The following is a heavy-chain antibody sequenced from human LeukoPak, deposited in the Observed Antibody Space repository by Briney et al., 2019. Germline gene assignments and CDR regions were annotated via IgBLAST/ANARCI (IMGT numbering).Heavy chain of an antibody. Sequence: GGSLRLSCAASGFTFSSYWMHWVRQAPGKGLVWVSRINTDGSSTSYADSVKGRFTISRDNAKNTLYLQMNSLRAEDTAVYYCAREGYCSSTSCYTDRGAFDIWGQGTMVTVSS. J-gene: IGHJ3*02. D-gene: IGHD2-2*02. V-gene: IGHV3-74*01. CDR2: INTDGSST. CDR1: GFTFSSYW. CDR3: AREGYCSSTSCYTDRGAFDI.